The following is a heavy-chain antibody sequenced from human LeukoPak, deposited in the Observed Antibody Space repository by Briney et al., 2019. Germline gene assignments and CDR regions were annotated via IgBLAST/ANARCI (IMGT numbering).Heavy chain of an antibody. D-gene: IGHD3-10*01. Sequence: GGSLTLSCAASGFTFSSYAMSWVRQAPGKGLEWVSSICGSGGSTYYADSVKGRFTISRDNSKITLYLQMNRLRAEDTAVYYRAKGLAPNYYGSGSSNTDSKPSNYCDYWGQGTLVTVSS. CDR3: AKGLAPNYYGSGSSNTDSKPSNYCDY. V-gene: IGHV3-23*01. CDR2: ICGSGGST. CDR1: GFTFSSYA. J-gene: IGHJ4*02.